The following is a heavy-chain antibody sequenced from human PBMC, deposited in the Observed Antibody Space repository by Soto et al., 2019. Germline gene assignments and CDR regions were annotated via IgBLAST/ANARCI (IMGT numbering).Heavy chain of an antibody. CDR1: GFTFSSYG. D-gene: IGHD4-17*01. J-gene: IGHJ4*02. V-gene: IGHV3-33*01. CDR3: ASSANYGDYDY. Sequence: QVQLVESGGGVVQPGRSLRLSCAASGFTFSSYGMHWVRQAPGKGLEWVAVIWYDGSNKYYADSVKGRFTISRDNSKNTLYLQMNSLRAEDTDVYYCASSANYGDYDYWGQGTLVTVSS. CDR2: IWYDGSNK.